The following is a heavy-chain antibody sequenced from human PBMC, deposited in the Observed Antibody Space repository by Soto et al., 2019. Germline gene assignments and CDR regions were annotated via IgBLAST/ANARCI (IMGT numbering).Heavy chain of an antibody. Sequence: QVQLVQSGDEVRKPGSSVKVSCKASGYIFVNYGIAWVRQAPGQGLGWMGWISPYSGNTHYASKVQGRLTMTTDTSTITAYMGVGSLTFDDTALYYCAMVDNYVTPTPQDVWGQGTTVTVSS. CDR2: ISPYSGNT. CDR3: AMVDNYVTPTPQDV. CDR1: GYIFVNYG. D-gene: IGHD3-16*01. V-gene: IGHV1-18*01. J-gene: IGHJ6*02.